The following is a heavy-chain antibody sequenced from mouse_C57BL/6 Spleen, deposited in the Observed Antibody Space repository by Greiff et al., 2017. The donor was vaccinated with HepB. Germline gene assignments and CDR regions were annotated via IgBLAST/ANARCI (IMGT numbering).Heavy chain of an antibody. CDR2: IYPSDSET. CDR3: ARPHDYDGAMDD. J-gene: IGHJ4*01. Sequence: QVQLQQPGAELVRPGSSVKLSCKASGYTFTSYWMDWVKQRPGQGLEWIGNIYPSDSETHYNQKFKDKATLTVDKSSSTAYMQLSSLTSEDSAVYYCARPHDYDGAMDDWGQGTSVTVSS. V-gene: IGHV1-61*01. CDR1: GYTFTSYW. D-gene: IGHD2-4*01.